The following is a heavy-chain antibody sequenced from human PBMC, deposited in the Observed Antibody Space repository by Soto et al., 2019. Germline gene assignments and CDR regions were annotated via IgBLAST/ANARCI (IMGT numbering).Heavy chain of an antibody. V-gene: IGHV4-39*01. CDR3: VRHIHNQGFEYYFDS. CDR2: IDYSGNI. CDR1: GGSITSSGSA. J-gene: IGHJ4*02. D-gene: IGHD1-1*01. Sequence: QLQLQESGPGLVKPSETLSLTCNASGGSITSSGSAWGWIRQSPGKGLEWIGTIDYSGNIYYIPSLKSRITISVDTSKNQISLKLSSVTAADTAVYYCVRHIHNQGFEYYFDSWGQGTLVTVSS.